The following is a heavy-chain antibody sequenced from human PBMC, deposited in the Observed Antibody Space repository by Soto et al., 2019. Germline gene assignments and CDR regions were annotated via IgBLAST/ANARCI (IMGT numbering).Heavy chain of an antibody. D-gene: IGHD2-21*02. CDR2: ISGSGGST. CDR1: GFTFSSYA. V-gene: IGHV3-23*01. J-gene: IGHJ4*02. CDR3: AKQNGYGGNSELEY. Sequence: EVQLLESGGGLVQPGGSLRLSCAASGFTFSSYAMSWVRQAPGKGLEWVSAISGSGGSTYYADSVKGRFTISRDNSKNTLYMQMSSLRAEDADVYYCAKQNGYGGNSELEYWGQGTLVTVSS.